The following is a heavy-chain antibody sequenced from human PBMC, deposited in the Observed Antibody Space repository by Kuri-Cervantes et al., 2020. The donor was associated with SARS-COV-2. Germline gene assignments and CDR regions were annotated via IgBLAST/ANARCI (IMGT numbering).Heavy chain of an antibody. CDR1: GFTFSSYT. Sequence: GESLKISCAASGFTFSSYTMNWVRQAPGKGLEWVSSISSGSSYIYYADSVKGRFTVSRDNAKNSLYLQMSSLRADDTAMYYCARDQSIHFGVLVAATDVTWFDPWGQGTLVTVSS. J-gene: IGHJ5*02. V-gene: IGHV3-21*01. CDR2: ISSGSSYI. D-gene: IGHD2-15*01. CDR3: ARDQSIHFGVLVAATDVTWFDP.